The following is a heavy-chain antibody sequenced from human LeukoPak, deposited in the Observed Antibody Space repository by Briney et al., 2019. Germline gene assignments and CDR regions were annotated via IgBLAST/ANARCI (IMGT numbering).Heavy chain of an antibody. CDR2: IYYRGST. V-gene: IGHV4-39*01. J-gene: IGHJ4*02. CDR1: GGSISSSSYY. D-gene: IGHD6-13*01. CDR3: ARSAPGTVDY. Sequence: SETLSLTCTVSGGSISSSSYYWGWIRQPPGKGLEWIGSIYYRGSTYYNPSLKSRVTISVDTSKNQFSLKLSSVTAADTAVYYCARSAPGTVDYWGQGTLVTVSS.